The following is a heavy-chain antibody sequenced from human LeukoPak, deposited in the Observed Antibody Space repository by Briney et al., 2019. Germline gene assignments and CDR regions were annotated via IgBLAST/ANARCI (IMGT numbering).Heavy chain of an antibody. CDR2: IVGRGSST. D-gene: IGHD3-9*01. CDR3: AKWGDYDILTGYYDSDY. V-gene: IGHV3-23*01. Sequence: PGASLRLSCAASGCIFSNYAMSWVRQAPGKGLEWVSAIVGRGSSTYYADSVKGRFTISRDNSKNTLYLQLNRLRAEDTAVYYCAKWGDYDILTGYYDSDYWGQGTLVTVSS. CDR1: GCIFSNYA. J-gene: IGHJ4*02.